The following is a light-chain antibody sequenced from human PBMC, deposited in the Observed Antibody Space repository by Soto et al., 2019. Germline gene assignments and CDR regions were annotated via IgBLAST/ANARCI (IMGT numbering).Light chain of an antibody. Sequence: QTVVTQPPSASATPGQRVIISCSGSSSNVGRNNVHWYQQFPGTAPKLLIYRNDQRPSGVPDRFSGSKSGTSASLAISGLRSEDEAVYYCAAWDDSLSAWVFGGGTKLTVL. CDR3: AAWDDSLSAWV. CDR2: RND. J-gene: IGLJ3*02. V-gene: IGLV1-47*01. CDR1: SSNVGRNN.